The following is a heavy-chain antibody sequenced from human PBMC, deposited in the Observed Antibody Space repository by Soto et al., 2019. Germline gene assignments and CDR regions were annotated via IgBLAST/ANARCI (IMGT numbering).Heavy chain of an antibody. CDR1: GFTVSSTY. D-gene: IGHD3-22*01. CDR2: FYSGSTT. V-gene: IGHV3-66*01. Sequence: PGGSLRLSCAASGFTVSSTYMSWVRQAPGKGLEWVSVFYSGSTTYYADSVKGRFTISRDNSKNTAYLQMSSLRPEDTAVYYCVKGEYYYDGSAYYPFDYWGQGRMVTVSS. CDR3: VKGEYYYDGSAYYPFDY. J-gene: IGHJ4*02.